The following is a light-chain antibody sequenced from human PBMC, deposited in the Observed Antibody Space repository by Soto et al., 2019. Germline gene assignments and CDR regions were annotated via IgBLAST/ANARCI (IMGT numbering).Light chain of an antibody. V-gene: IGKV3D-15*01. Sequence: EIVMTQSPATLSVSPGETATLPCRASQSVSSNLAWYQQKPGQAPRLLIYGASTRATDIPTRFSGSGSGTEFTLTISSLQSEDFAVYYCHPYNNWPLTFGQGTRLEIK. CDR2: GAS. J-gene: IGKJ5*01. CDR3: HPYNNWPLT. CDR1: QSVSSN.